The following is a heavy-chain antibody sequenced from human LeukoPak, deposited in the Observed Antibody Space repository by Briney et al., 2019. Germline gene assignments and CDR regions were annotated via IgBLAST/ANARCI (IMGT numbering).Heavy chain of an antibody. CDR2: INPNSGGT. V-gene: IGHV1-2*02. D-gene: IGHD3-10*01. J-gene: IGHJ6*03. Sequence: GASVKVSCKASGYTFTGYYMHWVRQAPGQGLEWMGWINPNSGGTNYAQKFQGRVTMTRDTSISTAYMELSRLRSDDTAVCYCASGGEYPPGAPHGQPYYYYYMDVWGKGTTVTVSS. CDR3: ASGGEYPPGAPHGQPYYYYYMDV. CDR1: GYTFTGYY.